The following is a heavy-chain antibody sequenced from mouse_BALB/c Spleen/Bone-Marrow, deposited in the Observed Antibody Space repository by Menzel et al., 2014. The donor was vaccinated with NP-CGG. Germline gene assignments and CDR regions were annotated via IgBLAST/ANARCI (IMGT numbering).Heavy chain of an antibody. D-gene: IGHD1-1*01. V-gene: IGHV1-87*01. J-gene: IGHJ4*01. CDR1: GYTFTSYR. CDR3: ARGDYGSSYDYAMDY. Sequence: SGAELARPGASVKLSCKASGYTFTSYRMQWVKQRPGQGLEWIGAIYPGDGDTRYTQKFKGKATLTADKSSSTAYIQLSSLASEDSAVYYCARGDYGSSYDYAMDYWGQGTSVPVSS. CDR2: IYPGDGDT.